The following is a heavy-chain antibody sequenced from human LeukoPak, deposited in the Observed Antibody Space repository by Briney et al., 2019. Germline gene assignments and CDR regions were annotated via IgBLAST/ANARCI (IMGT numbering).Heavy chain of an antibody. CDR3: AIESCGYSCSDY. D-gene: IGHD1-26*01. CDR2: INHSGST. V-gene: IGHV4-34*08. J-gene: IGHJ4*02. Sequence: PGGSLRLSCAASGFTFSSIAMSWVRQAPDKGLEWIGEINHSGSTNYNPSLKSRVTISIDTSKSQFSLKLSSVTAADTAVYYCAIESCGYSCSDYWGQGTLVTVSS. CDR1: GFTFSSIA.